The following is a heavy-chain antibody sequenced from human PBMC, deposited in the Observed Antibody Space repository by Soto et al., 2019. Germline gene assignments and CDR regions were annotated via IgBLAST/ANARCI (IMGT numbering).Heavy chain of an antibody. J-gene: IGHJ4*02. V-gene: IGHV4-61*01. CDR2: IYYSGST. D-gene: IGHD3-16*02. CDR3: VRGIWGRYHFDF. CDR1: GGSISSDSHF. Sequence: QVQLQESGPGLVKPSETLSLTCTVSGGSISSDSHFWSWIRQPPGKSLEWIGYIYYSGSTNYNPSLNSWVTISIDTSKNQFSLTLSSVTAADSAIYYCVRGIWGRYHFDFWGQGTLVTASS.